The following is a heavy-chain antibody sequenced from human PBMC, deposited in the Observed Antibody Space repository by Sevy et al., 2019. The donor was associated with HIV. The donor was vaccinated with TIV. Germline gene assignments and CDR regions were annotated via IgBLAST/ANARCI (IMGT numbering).Heavy chain of an antibody. D-gene: IGHD3-10*01. Sequence: SETLSLTCAVSGGSISSGGYSWSWTRQPPGKGLEWIGYIYHSGSTYYNPSLKSRVTISVDRSKNQFSLKLSSVTAADTAVYYCARGLGRFGELLNWFDPWGQGTLVTVSS. J-gene: IGHJ5*02. CDR2: IYHSGST. CDR3: ARGLGRFGELLNWFDP. V-gene: IGHV4-30-2*01. CDR1: GGSISSGGYS.